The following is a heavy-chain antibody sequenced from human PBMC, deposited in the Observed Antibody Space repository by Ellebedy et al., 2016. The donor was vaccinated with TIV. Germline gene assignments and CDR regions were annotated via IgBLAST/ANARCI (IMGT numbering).Heavy chain of an antibody. CDR3: ARDPAFPDYGDENWFDP. CDR2: ISAYNGNT. J-gene: IGHJ5*02. V-gene: IGHV1-18*01. D-gene: IGHD4-17*01. CDR1: GYTFTSYG. Sequence: ASVKVSCXASGYTFTSYGISWVRQAPGQGLEWMGWISAYNGNTNYAQKLQGRVTMTTDTSTSTAYMELRSLRSDDTAVYYCARDPAFPDYGDENWFDPWGQGTLVTVSS.